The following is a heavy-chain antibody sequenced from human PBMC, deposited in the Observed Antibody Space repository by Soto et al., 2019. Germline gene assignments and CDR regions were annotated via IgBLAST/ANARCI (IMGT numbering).Heavy chain of an antibody. Sequence: LETLSLTCAVYGGSFSGYYWSWIRQPPGKGLEWIGEINHSGSTNYNPSLKSRVTISVDTSKNQFSLKLSSVTAADTAVYYCARVSLSGVWGSYRSFRYFDYWGQGTLVTVSS. CDR1: GGSFSGYY. D-gene: IGHD3-16*02. J-gene: IGHJ4*02. CDR2: INHSGST. CDR3: ARVSLSGVWGSYRSFRYFDY. V-gene: IGHV4-34*01.